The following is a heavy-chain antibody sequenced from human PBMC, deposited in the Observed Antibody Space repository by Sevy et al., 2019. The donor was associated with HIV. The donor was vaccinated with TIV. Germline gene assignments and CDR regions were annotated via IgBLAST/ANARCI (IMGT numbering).Heavy chain of an antibody. CDR1: GGSISSSSYY. J-gene: IGHJ4*02. D-gene: IGHD2-15*01. Sequence: SETLSLTCTVSGGSISSSSYYWGWIRQPPGKGLEWIGSIYYSWSTYYNPSLKSRVTISVDTSKNQFSLKLSSVTAADTAVYYCASAYCSGGSCHYWPLDYWGQGTLVTVSS. V-gene: IGHV4-39*01. CDR3: ASAYCSGGSCHYWPLDY. CDR2: IYYSWST.